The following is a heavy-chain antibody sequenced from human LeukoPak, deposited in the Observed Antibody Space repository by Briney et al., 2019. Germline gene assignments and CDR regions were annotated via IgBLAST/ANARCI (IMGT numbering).Heavy chain of an antibody. CDR1: GFTFSDYY. CDR2: ISSSSIYT. CDR3: SRQESRDGYNYVDY. V-gene: IGHV3-11*03. D-gene: IGHD5-24*01. J-gene: IGHJ4*02. Sequence: GGSLRLSCAASGFTFSDYYMSWIRQAPGKGLEWVSYISSSSIYTNYADSVKGRFTIPRDNAKNSLFLQMNSLRAEDTAVYYCSRQESRDGYNYVDYWGQGTLVTVSS.